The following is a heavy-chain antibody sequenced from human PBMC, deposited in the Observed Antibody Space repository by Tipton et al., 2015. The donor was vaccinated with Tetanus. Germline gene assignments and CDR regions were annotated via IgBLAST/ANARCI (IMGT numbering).Heavy chain of an antibody. V-gene: IGHV3-53*01. Sequence: GSLRLSCAASGITFSSFAMHWVRQAPGKGLEWVSLIYNGDRTSHADSVKGRFTISRDKSKNTLYLQMNSLRAEDTAVYYCAREAGGFDYWGQGTLVTVSS. J-gene: IGHJ4*02. D-gene: IGHD3-10*01. CDR2: IYNGDRT. CDR3: AREAGGFDY. CDR1: GITFSSFA.